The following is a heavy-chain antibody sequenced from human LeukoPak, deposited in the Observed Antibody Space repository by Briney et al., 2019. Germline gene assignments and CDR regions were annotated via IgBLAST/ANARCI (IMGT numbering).Heavy chain of an antibody. CDR1: GFTFSNYW. CDR2: VNQDGSER. J-gene: IGHJ6*02. V-gene: IGHV3-7*01. CDR3: AKANAMDV. Sequence: TGGSLRLSCAASGFTFSNYWMTWVRQAPGKGLEWVANVNQDGSERYYMNSVRGRFTTSRDNAKNSLDLQMNSLRAEDTALYFCAKANAMDVWGQGTTVTVSS.